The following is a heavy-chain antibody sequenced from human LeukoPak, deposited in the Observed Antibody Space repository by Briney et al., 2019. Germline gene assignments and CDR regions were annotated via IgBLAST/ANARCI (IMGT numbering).Heavy chain of an antibody. V-gene: IGHV3-48*01. J-gene: IGHJ6*02. CDR3: ARDLDTYYGMDV. Sequence: GGSLRLSCAASGFTFSTYSMNWVRQAPGKGLECVPYISSRSSTIYYVDSVKGRFTISRDNAKNSLYLQMNSLRAEDTAVYYCARDLDTYYGMDVWGQGTTVTVSS. CDR2: ISSRSSTI. D-gene: IGHD5-18*01. CDR1: GFTFSTYS.